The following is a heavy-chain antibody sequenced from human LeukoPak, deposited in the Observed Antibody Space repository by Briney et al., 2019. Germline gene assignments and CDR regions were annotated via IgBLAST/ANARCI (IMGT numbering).Heavy chain of an antibody. J-gene: IGHJ4*02. Sequence: GASVKVSCKASGYTFTSYDINWVRQATGRGLEWMGWMNPNSGNTGYAQKFQGRVTITRNTSISTAYMELSSLRSEDTAVYYCAKPSPGNHYDVGFDSWGQGTLVTVSS. CDR3: AKPSPGNHYDVGFDS. D-gene: IGHD3-16*01. V-gene: IGHV1-8*03. CDR1: GYTFTSYD. CDR2: MNPNSGNT.